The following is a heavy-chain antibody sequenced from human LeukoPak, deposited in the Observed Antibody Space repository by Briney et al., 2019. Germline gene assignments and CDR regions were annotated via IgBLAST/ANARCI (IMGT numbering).Heavy chain of an antibody. CDR3: AKDISRGWYAGYFDY. Sequence: GGSLRLSCAASGFTFDDYTMHWVRQAPGKGLEWVSLISWDGGSTYYADSVKGRFTISRDNSNNSLYLPMNSLRTEDTALYHCAKDISRGWYAGYFDYWGQGTLVTVSS. CDR1: GFTFDDYT. D-gene: IGHD6-19*01. J-gene: IGHJ4*02. V-gene: IGHV3-43*01. CDR2: ISWDGGST.